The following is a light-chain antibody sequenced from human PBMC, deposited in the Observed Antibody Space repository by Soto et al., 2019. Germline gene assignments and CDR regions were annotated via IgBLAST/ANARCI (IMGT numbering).Light chain of an antibody. V-gene: IGLV1-40*01. J-gene: IGLJ2*01. CDR3: QSYDSSPSGVV. CDR1: SSNIGAGYD. Sequence: QSVLTQPPSVSGAPGQRVTISCTGSSSNIGAGYDVHWYQQLPGTAPKLLIYGNSNRPSGVPDRFSGSKSGTSASLAITGLQAEDEADYYCQSYDSSPSGVVFGGGTKINVL. CDR2: GNS.